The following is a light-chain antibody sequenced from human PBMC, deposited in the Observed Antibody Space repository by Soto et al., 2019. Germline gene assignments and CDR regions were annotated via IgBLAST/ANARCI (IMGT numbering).Light chain of an antibody. J-gene: IGLJ2*01. CDR1: TGAVTSGNY. CDR3: LLYYGGAVT. V-gene: IGLV7-43*01. CDR2: NTR. Sequence: QAVVTQEPSLTVSPGGTVTLTSASSTGAVTSGNYPNWFQQKPGQVPRALIYNTRDKHSWTPARFSGSLLGGKAALTLSGVQPEDEADYYCLLYYGGAVTFGGGTKLTVL.